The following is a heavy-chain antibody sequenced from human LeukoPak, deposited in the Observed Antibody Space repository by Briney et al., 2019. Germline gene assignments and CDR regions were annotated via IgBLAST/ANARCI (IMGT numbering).Heavy chain of an antibody. CDR1: GGSISRYY. V-gene: IGHV4-59*01. Sequence: SETLSLTCTVSGGSISRYYWSWIRQPPGKGLEWMGYIYYSGRTNYNPSLKSRVTIPVDTSKNQFSLKLSSVTAADTAVYYCARDPSYSSSSVRWFDPWGQGTLVTVSS. CDR3: ARDPSYSSSSVRWFDP. J-gene: IGHJ5*02. D-gene: IGHD6-6*01. CDR2: IYYSGRT.